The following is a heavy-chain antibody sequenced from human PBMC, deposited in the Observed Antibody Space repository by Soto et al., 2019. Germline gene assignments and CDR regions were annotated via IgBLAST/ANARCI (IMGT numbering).Heavy chain of an antibody. Sequence: GASVKVCCXASGGTFSSCAISWVRQAPGQGLEWMGGIIPIFGTANYAQKFQGWVTMTRDTSISTAYMELSRLRSDDTAVYYCARELELRPGLYGMDLWGQGTTATVSS. D-gene: IGHD1-7*01. CDR2: IIPIFGTA. CDR3: ARELELRPGLYGMDL. CDR1: GGTFSSCA. J-gene: IGHJ6*02. V-gene: IGHV1-69*05.